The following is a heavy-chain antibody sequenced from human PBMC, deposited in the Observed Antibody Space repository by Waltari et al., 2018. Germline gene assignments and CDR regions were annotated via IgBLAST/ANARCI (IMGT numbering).Heavy chain of an antibody. V-gene: IGHV3-23*01. CDR3: AKAHFYDTSGYIEH. J-gene: IGHJ5*02. Sequence: EVQVLESGGGLVQPGGSLGLTCAASAFIFTNYAINWVRQAPGKGLEWVSGINGYGDKTYYADSVKGRFTLSRDNSRNTLSLQMNSLRAEDTAVYYCAKAHFYDTSGYIEHWGQGTLVTVSS. D-gene: IGHD3-22*01. CDR2: INGYGDKT. CDR1: AFIFTNYA.